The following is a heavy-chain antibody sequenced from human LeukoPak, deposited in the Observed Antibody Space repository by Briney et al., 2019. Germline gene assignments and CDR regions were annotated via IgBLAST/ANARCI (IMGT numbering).Heavy chain of an antibody. CDR3: ARDRPVVPAAFDS. CDR1: GGSMSNYY. CDR2: IYASGST. Sequence: PSETLSLTCTVSGGSMSNYYWSWIRQPAGKGLEWIGRIYASGSTNYNPSLKSRVTMSVDASKNQFSLKLSSVTAADTAVYYCARDRPVVPAAFDSWGQGTLVTVSA. J-gene: IGHJ4*02. D-gene: IGHD2-2*01. V-gene: IGHV4-4*07.